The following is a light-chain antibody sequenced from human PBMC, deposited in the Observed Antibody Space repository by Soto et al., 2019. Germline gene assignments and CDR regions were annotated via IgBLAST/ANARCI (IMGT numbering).Light chain of an antibody. Sequence: EIVMTQSPGTLSLSPGERATLSCRASQSVSSNLAWYQQKPGQAPRLLIYGASSRATGIPDRFSGSGSGTDFTLTISRLEPEDFAVYYCQQYRDSRTFGQGTKV. V-gene: IGKV3-20*01. CDR1: QSVSSN. CDR2: GAS. CDR3: QQYRDSRT. J-gene: IGKJ1*01.